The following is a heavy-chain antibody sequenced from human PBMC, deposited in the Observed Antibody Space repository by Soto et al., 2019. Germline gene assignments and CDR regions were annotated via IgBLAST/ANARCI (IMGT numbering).Heavy chain of an antibody. Sequence: GGSLRLSCAASGFTFSSYSMNWVRQAPGKGLEWVSYISSSSSTIYYADSVKGRFTISRDNAKNSLYLQMNSLRDEDTAVYYCARAMSGYYSDFYYGMDVWGQGTTVTVSS. V-gene: IGHV3-48*02. D-gene: IGHD3-22*01. J-gene: IGHJ6*02. CDR2: ISSSSSTI. CDR1: GFTFSSYS. CDR3: ARAMSGYYSDFYYGMDV.